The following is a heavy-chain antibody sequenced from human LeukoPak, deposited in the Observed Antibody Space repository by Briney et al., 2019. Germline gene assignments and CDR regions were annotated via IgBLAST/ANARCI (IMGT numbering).Heavy chain of an antibody. CDR2: ISSSSSYI. Sequence: GGSLRLSCAASGFTFNQYSMNWVRQAPGKGLEWVSSISSSSSYIYYADSVKGRFTISRDSAKNSLYLQMNSLRAEDTAVYYCARDQGQQLVRGSDYWGQGTLVTVSS. CDR1: GFTFNQYS. J-gene: IGHJ4*02. CDR3: ARDQGQQLVRGSDY. V-gene: IGHV3-21*01. D-gene: IGHD6-13*01.